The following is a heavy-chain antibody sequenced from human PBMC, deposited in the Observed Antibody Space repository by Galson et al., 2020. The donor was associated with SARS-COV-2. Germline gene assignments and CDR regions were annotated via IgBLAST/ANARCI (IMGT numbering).Heavy chain of an antibody. D-gene: IGHD3-22*01. CDR2: MYNSGGT. CDR1: GGSISSADYY. J-gene: IGHJ3*02. CDR3: ARVRGYYDSSGYPDAFDI. V-gene: IGHV4-30-4*01. Sequence: ETSETLSLTCTVSGGSISSADYYWSWIRQPPGKGLEWIGYMYNSGGTYYNPSLKSRVTISVDTSKNQFSLKLTSVTAADTAVYYCARVRGYYDSSGYPDAFDIWGQGTMVTVSS.